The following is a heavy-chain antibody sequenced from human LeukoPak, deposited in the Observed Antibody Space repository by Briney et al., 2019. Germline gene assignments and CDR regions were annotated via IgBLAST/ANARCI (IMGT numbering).Heavy chain of an antibody. J-gene: IGHJ6*02. V-gene: IGHV4-39*07. D-gene: IGHD3-10*01. CDR2: IYYSGST. CDR1: GGSISSSSYY. CDR3: ARDRSGHYYGMDL. Sequence: PSETLSLTCTVSGGSISSSSYYWGWIRQPPGKGLEWIGSIYYSGSTYYNPSLKSRVTISVDTSKNQFSLKLSSVTAADTAVYYCARDRSGHYYGMDLWGQGITVTVSS.